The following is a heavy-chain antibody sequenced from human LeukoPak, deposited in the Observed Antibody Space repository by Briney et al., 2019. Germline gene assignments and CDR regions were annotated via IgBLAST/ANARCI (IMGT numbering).Heavy chain of an antibody. CDR1: GFTVSSNY. J-gene: IGHJ4*02. Sequence: PGGSLRLSCAASGFTVSSNYMSWVRQAPGKGLEWVSVIYSGGSTYYADSVKGRLTISRDNSKNTLYLQMNSLRAEDTAVYYCARGQDSSSSFDYWGQGTLVTVSS. V-gene: IGHV3-53*01. CDR3: ARGQDSSSSFDY. D-gene: IGHD6-6*01. CDR2: IYSGGST.